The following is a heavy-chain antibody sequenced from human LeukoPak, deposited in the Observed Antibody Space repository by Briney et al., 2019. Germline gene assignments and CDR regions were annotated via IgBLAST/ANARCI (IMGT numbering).Heavy chain of an antibody. CDR2: IYYTGST. D-gene: IGHD4-17*01. V-gene: IGHV4-61*03. J-gene: IGHJ2*01. Sequence: NPSETLSLTCSVSGGSVSSNTYHWSWLRQPPGKGLEWLGHIYYTGSTGYNPSLKSRVTISVDTSKNHFSLKLSSVTAADTAVYYCARSSTVTPLWYFDLWGRGTLVTVSS. CDR1: GGSVSSNTYH. CDR3: ARSSTVTPLWYFDL.